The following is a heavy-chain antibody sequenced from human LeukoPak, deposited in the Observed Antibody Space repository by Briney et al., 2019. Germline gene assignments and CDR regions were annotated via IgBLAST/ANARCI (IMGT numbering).Heavy chain of an antibody. CDR1: GVSISSHY. V-gene: IGHV4-59*11. CDR3: VRIGDRSSYYYYLDS. Sequence: SETLSLTCTVSGVSISSHYWIWIRQPPGKGLEGIGNIYYFGTANYNPSLKSRVTISVDTSKNQFSLTLTSVTAADTAVYYCVRIGDRSSYYYYLDSWGQGTLVTVSA. J-gene: IGHJ4*02. CDR2: IYYFGTA. D-gene: IGHD3-22*01.